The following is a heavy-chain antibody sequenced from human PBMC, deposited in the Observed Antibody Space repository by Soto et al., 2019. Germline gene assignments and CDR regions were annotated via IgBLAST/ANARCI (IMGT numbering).Heavy chain of an antibody. J-gene: IGHJ6*03. CDR3: ARVHDGDSYYYYMDD. CDR1: GFTFSSYA. CDR2: ISSNGGST. V-gene: IGHV3-64*01. D-gene: IGHD4-17*01. Sequence: EVQLVESGGGLVQPGGSLRLSCAASGFTFSSYAMHWVRQAPGRGLEYVSAISSNGGSTYYANSVKGRFTISRDNSKNTLYLQMGSLRAEDMAVYYCARVHDGDSYYYYMDDWGKGTTVTVSS.